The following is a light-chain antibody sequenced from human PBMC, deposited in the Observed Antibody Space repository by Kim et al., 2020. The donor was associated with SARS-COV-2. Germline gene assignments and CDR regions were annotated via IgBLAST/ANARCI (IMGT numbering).Light chain of an antibody. V-gene: IGKV1-5*03. CDR3: QQFNSYPHT. CDR2: KTS. CDR1: QSFSIW. J-gene: IGKJ2*01. Sequence: SASVGDRVTITCRASQSFSIWLAWYQQKPGKPPKLVIYKTSSLADGVPSRFSGSGSGTEFTLTISSLQPDDSATYYCQQFNSYPHTFGQGTKLE.